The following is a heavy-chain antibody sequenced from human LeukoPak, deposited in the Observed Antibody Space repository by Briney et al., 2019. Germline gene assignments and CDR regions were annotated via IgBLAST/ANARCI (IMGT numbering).Heavy chain of an antibody. D-gene: IGHD3-3*01. CDR3: ARGPLRFLDPPGI. Sequence: NPSETLSLTCTVSGGSISSSSYYWGWIRQPPGKGLEWIGSIYYSGSTYYNPSLKSRVTISVDTSKNQFSLKLSSVTAADTAVYYCARGPLRFLDPPGIWGQGTMVTVSS. V-gene: IGHV4-39*01. J-gene: IGHJ3*02. CDR1: GGSISSSSYY. CDR2: IYYSGST.